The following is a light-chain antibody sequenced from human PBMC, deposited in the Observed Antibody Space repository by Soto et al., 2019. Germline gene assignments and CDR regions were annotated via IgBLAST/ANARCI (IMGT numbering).Light chain of an antibody. J-gene: IGLJ3*02. CDR1: NIGTKN. CDR3: QVWDTGSDQWV. Sequence: SYELTQPPSVSVAPGQTARITCGGNNIGTKNVHWYQQKPGQAPVLVVYDDSDRPSGIPERFSGSNSGNTATLTISGVEAGDEADYYCQVWDTGSDQWVFGGGTKLTVL. V-gene: IGLV3-21*02. CDR2: DDS.